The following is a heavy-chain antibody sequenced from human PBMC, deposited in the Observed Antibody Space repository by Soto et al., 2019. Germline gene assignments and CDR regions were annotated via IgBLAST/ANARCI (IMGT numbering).Heavy chain of an antibody. D-gene: IGHD1-26*01. CDR1: GGSISSYY. J-gene: IGHJ4*02. Sequence: TLSLTCTVSGGSISSYYWSWIRQPPGKGLEWIGYIYYSGSTNYNPSLKSRVTISVDTSKNQFSLKLSSVTAADTAVYYCARVGVGATEYYFDYWGQGTLVTVSS. V-gene: IGHV4-59*01. CDR3: ARVGVGATEYYFDY. CDR2: IYYSGST.